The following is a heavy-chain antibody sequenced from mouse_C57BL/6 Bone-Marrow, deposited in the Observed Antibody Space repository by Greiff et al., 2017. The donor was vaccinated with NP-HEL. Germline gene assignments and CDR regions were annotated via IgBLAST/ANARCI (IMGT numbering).Heavy chain of an antibody. CDR3: ARYVLEDYYFDY. CDR1: GYTFTSYW. V-gene: IGHV1-64*01. J-gene: IGHJ2*01. CDR2: IHPNSGST. D-gene: IGHD2-14*01. Sequence: QVQLQQPGAELVKPGASVKLSCTASGYTFTSYWMHWVKQRPGQGLEWIGMIHPNSGSTNYNEKFKSKATLTVDKSSSTAYMQLSSLTSEDSAVYYCARYVLEDYYFDYWGQGTTLTVSS.